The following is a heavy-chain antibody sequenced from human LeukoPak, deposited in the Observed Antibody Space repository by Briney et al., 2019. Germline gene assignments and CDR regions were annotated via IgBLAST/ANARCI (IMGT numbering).Heavy chain of an antibody. Sequence: SETLSLACTVSGGSVSSGTYYWSWIRQPPGKGLEWIGYIYYSGSTNYNPSLKSRVTVSVDTSKNQCSLKLNSVTTADTAVYYCTRSTNLEAFDIWGQGTMVTVSS. D-gene: IGHD2-8*01. CDR3: TRSTNLEAFDI. V-gene: IGHV4-61*01. CDR2: IYYSGST. CDR1: GGSVSSGTYY. J-gene: IGHJ3*02.